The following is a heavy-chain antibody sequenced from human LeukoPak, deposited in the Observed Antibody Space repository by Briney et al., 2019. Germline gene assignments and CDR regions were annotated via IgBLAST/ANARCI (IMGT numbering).Heavy chain of an antibody. CDR1: GYTFTGYY. J-gene: IGHJ4*02. Sequence: GASVKVSCKASGYTFTGYYMHWVRQAPGQGLEWMGWINPNSGGTNYAQKFQGRVTMTRDTSISTAYMELSSLRSEDTAVYYCARGRWGYCSSTSCHPAVFWGQGTLVTVSS. V-gene: IGHV1-2*02. D-gene: IGHD2-2*01. CDR2: INPNSGGT. CDR3: ARGRWGYCSSTSCHPAVF.